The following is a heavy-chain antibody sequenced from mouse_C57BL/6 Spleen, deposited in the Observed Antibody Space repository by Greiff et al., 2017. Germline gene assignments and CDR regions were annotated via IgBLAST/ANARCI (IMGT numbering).Heavy chain of an antibody. CDR3: ALANWDVAWFAY. CDR2: IWSGGST. J-gene: IGHJ3*01. D-gene: IGHD4-1*01. CDR1: GFSLTSYG. V-gene: IGHV2-2*01. Sequence: VKLMESGPGLVQPSQSLSITCTVSGFSLTSYGVHWVRQSPGKGLEWLGVIWSGGSTDYNAAFISRLSISKDNSKSQVFFKMNSLQADDTAIYYCALANWDVAWFAYWGQGTLVTVSA.